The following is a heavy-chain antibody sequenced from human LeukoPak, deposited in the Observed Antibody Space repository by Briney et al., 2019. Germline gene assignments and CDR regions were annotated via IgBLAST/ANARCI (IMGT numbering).Heavy chain of an antibody. CDR2: IYHSGST. V-gene: IGHV4-30-2*01. J-gene: IGHJ3*02. D-gene: IGHD5-18*01. CDR3: ARGEQLYAFDI. CDR1: GGSISSGGYS. Sequence: SETLSLTCAVSGGSISSGGYSWSWIRQPPGKGLEWIGYIYHSGSTYYNPSLKSRVTISVDRSKNQFSLKLSSVTAADTAVYYCARGEQLYAFDIWGQGTMVTVSS.